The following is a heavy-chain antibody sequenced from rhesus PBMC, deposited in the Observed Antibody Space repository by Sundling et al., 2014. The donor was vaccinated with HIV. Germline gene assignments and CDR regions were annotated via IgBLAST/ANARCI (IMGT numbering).Heavy chain of an antibody. V-gene: IGHV3S42*01. CDR2: INSGGGST. D-gene: IGHD5-24*01. CDR3: AKDPHIVGTAYYGLDS. J-gene: IGHJ6*01. Sequence: EVQLVETGGGLVQPGGPLKLSCAASGFTFSSYGMSWVRQAPGKGLEWVSGINSGGGSTYYADSVKGRFTISRDNSKNTLSLQMNSLRAEDTAVYYCAKDPHIVGTAYYGLDSWGQGVVVTVSS. CDR1: GFTFSSYG.